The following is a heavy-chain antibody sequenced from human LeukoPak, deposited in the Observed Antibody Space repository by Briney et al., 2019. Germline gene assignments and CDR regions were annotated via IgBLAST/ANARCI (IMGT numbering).Heavy chain of an antibody. J-gene: IGHJ6*03. Sequence: GGSLRLSCTASGFTFGDYGMSWVRQAPGKGLEWVGFTRSKAYGETIEYAASVKGRFTISRDDSKSIAYLQMNSLNTEDTAVYYCARRVEYCTNGVCLHYYYYYMDVWGKGTTVTVSS. CDR3: ARRVEYCTNGVCLHYYYYYMDV. CDR1: GFTFGDYG. D-gene: IGHD2-8*01. V-gene: IGHV3-49*04. CDR2: TRSKAYGETI.